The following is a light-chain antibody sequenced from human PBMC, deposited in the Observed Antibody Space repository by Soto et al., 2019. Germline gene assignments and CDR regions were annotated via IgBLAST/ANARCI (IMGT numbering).Light chain of an antibody. CDR3: QHYNSYSEA. Sequence: DIQMTQSPSPLSASVGDRVTITCLASQSISSWLAWYQQKPGKAPKVLIYHASNLQSGVPSRFSGSGSGTECTLTISSLQPDDFATYYCQHYNSYSEALGQGTKVDI. J-gene: IGKJ1*01. CDR1: QSISSW. CDR2: HAS. V-gene: IGKV1-5*01.